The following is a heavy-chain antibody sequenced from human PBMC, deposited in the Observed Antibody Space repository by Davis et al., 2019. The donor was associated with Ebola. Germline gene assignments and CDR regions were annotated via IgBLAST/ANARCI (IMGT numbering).Heavy chain of an antibody. J-gene: IGHJ4*02. CDR3: ATVRPLWSGSGYFDS. V-gene: IGHV1-24*01. D-gene: IGHD3-3*01. CDR2: FETEEGET. CDR1: GSTLNEVS. Sequence: ASVKVSCKVSGSTLNEVSIHWVRQAPGRGLEWMGGFETEEGETIYAQNFQGRVSMTEDTSTDTTSMELTNLRSDDTAVYYCATVRPLWSGSGYFDSWGQGTLVNVSS.